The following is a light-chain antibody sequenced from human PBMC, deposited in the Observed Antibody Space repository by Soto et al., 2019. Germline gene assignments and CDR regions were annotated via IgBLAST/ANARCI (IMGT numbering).Light chain of an antibody. CDR2: DTF. CDR3: QQYNCYSPLS. CDR1: QSISSW. V-gene: IGKV1-5*01. J-gene: IGKJ4*01. Sequence: DIQMTQSPSSLSASVGDRVSITCRASQSISSWLAWYQQKPGKAPKLLMFDTFSLESGVPSRFSGSRSGTEFTLTSSSLQPDDYATYYCQQYNCYSPLSVGGGTKVEIK.